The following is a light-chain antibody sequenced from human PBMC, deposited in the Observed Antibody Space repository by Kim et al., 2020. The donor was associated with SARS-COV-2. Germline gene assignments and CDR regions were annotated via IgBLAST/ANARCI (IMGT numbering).Light chain of an antibody. CDR1: QSIGSS. CDR3: HQSSSLPLT. J-gene: IGKJ5*01. Sequence: VSPRRNVTITCRASQSIGSSLHWYQQKPDQSPKLLIKYASQSISGVPSRFSGSGSGTDFTLTINSLEAEDAATYYCHQSSSLPLTFGQGTRLEIK. CDR2: YAS. V-gene: IGKV6-21*02.